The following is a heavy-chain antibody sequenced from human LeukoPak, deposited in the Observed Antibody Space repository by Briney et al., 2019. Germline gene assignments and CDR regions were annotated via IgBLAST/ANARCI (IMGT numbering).Heavy chain of an antibody. J-gene: IGHJ5*02. D-gene: IGHD1-26*01. V-gene: IGHV4-59*01. CDR1: GGSISSYY. CDR2: IYYSGST. CDR3: ARVVGATVYGWFDP. Sequence: SGTLSLTCTVSGGSISSYYWSWIRQPPGKGLEWIGYIYYSGSTNYNPSLKSRVTISVDTSKNQFSLKLSSVTAADTAVYYCARVVGATVYGWFDPWGQGILVTVSS.